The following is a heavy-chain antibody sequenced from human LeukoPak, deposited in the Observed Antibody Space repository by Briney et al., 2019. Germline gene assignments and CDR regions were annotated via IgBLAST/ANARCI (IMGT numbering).Heavy chain of an antibody. J-gene: IGHJ4*02. CDR2: IDNGGSDK. CDR1: GFTFTTYW. Sequence: PGGSLRLSCAASGFTFTTYWMSWVRQAPGKGLEWVANIDNGGSDKYYVDSVEGRFTISRDNAKNSLYLQMDSLRAEDTAVYYCATDVGGGYFDYWGQGTLVTVSS. CDR3: ATDVGGGYFDY. D-gene: IGHD3-16*01. V-gene: IGHV3-7*01.